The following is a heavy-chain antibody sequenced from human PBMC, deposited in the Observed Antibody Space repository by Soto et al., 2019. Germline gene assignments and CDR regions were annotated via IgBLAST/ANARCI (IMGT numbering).Heavy chain of an antibody. J-gene: IGHJ6*02. D-gene: IGHD2-15*01. V-gene: IGHV5-51*01. Sequence: PGESLKISCKVSGYSFTSYWIGWVRQMPGEGLEWMGIIYPGDSDTRYSPSFQGQVTISADKSISTAYLQWSSLKASDTAMYYCARHRVVVAATRFRYYYYYGMDVWGQGTTVTVSS. CDR2: IYPGDSDT. CDR3: ARHRVVVAATRFRYYYYYGMDV. CDR1: GYSFTSYW.